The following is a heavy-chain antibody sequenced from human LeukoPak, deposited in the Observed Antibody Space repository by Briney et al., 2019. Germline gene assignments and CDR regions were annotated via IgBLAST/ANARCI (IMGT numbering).Heavy chain of an antibody. Sequence: GSLRLSCAASGFTFSNYWMHWVRQAPGKGLVWVSRINSDGSSISYADSVKGRFTISRDSAKSTLYLQMSSLRAEDTAVYYCARDYYGLGSAYDYWSQGTLVTVSS. V-gene: IGHV3-74*01. D-gene: IGHD3-10*01. J-gene: IGHJ4*02. CDR1: GFTFSNYW. CDR2: INSDGSSI. CDR3: ARDYYGLGSAYDY.